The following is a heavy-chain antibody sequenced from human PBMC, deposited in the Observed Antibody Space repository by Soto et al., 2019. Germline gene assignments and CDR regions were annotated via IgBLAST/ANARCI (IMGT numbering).Heavy chain of an antibody. Sequence: GGSLRLSCEASGFAFSSFWMSWVRQAPGKGLEWVANANQDGSEKYYVASVEGRFTISRDNAKKSVYLQMNSLGAEDTAVYYCVRDCLNCGSGYSDSWGQGALVTAPQ. CDR1: GFAFSSFW. D-gene: IGHD2-21*01. CDR2: ANQDGSEK. J-gene: IGHJ4*02. V-gene: IGHV3-7*01. CDR3: VRDCLNCGSGYSDS.